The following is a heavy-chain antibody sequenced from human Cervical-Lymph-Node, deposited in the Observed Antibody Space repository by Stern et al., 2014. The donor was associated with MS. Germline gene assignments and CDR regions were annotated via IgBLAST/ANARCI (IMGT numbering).Heavy chain of an antibody. CDR2: INPNTGGT. V-gene: IGHV1-2*02. D-gene: IGHD3-3*01. J-gene: IGHJ6*02. CDR3: ARDQRGITIFGVVTDYYYLGMDV. Sequence: QVQLVESGAEVKKPGASVKVSCKTSGYIFTGYYIHWVRQAPGKGLEWMAWINPNTGGTKYAQKFQGRVTMSRDTSISTAYVELSSLTSDDTAVYYCARDQRGITIFGVVTDYYYLGMDVWGQGTTVTVSS. CDR1: GYIFTGYY.